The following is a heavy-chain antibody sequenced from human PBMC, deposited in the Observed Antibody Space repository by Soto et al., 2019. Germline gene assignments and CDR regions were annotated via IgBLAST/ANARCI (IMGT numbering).Heavy chain of an antibody. CDR3: ARAFSSCWFVKDHYFDY. Sequence: ASVKVSCKASGYTFTSYAMHWVRQAPGQRLEWMGWINAGNGNTKYSQKFQGRVTITRDTSASTAYMELSSLRSEDTAVYYCARAFSSCWFVKDHYFDYWGQGTLVTSPQ. D-gene: IGHD6-19*01. V-gene: IGHV1-3*01. CDR1: GYTFTSYA. J-gene: IGHJ4*02. CDR2: INAGNGNT.